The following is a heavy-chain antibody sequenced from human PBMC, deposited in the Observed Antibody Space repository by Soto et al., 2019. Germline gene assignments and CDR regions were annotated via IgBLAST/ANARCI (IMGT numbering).Heavy chain of an antibody. Sequence: QVQLVESGGGVVQPGRSLRLSCAASGFTFSSYGMHWVRQAPGKGLEWVAVIWYDGSNKYYADSVKGRFTISRDNSKNTLYLQMNSLRADDTAVYNCARWGIAAGDYWGQGTLVTVSS. D-gene: IGHD6-13*01. CDR2: IWYDGSNK. CDR1: GFTFSSYG. V-gene: IGHV3-33*01. CDR3: ARWGIAAGDY. J-gene: IGHJ4*02.